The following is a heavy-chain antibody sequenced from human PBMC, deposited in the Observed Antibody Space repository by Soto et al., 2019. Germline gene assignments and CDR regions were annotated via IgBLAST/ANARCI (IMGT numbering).Heavy chain of an antibody. CDR3: ARDLRITMVGELRYYYNYMDV. CDR2: MNPNSGNT. Sequence: ASVKVSCKASGYTFTSYDINWVRRATGQGLEWMGWMNPNSGNTGYAQKFQGRVTMTRNTSISTAYMELSSLRSEDTAVYYCARDLRITMVGELRYYYNYMDVWGKGTTGTGSS. D-gene: IGHD3-10*02. V-gene: IGHV1-8*01. J-gene: IGHJ6*03. CDR1: GYTFTSYD.